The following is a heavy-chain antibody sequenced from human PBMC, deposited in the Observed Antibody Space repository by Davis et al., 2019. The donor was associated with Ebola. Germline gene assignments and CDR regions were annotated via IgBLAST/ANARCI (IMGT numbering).Heavy chain of an antibody. J-gene: IGHJ4*02. Sequence: GESLKISCAASGFTFSSYWMHWVRQAPGKGLVWVSRINSDGSSTSYADSVKGRFTISRDNAKNTLYLQMNSLRAEDTAVYYCARDPVAASPVDYRGQGTLVTVSS. V-gene: IGHV3-74*01. CDR1: GFTFSSYW. D-gene: IGHD2-15*01. CDR2: INSDGSST. CDR3: ARDPVAASPVDY.